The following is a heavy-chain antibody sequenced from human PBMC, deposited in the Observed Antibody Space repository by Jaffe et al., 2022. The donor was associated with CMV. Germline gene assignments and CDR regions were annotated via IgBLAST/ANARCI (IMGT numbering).Heavy chain of an antibody. CDR2: IKSKTDGGTT. CDR3: HHDFWSGYQEDPVDY. V-gene: IGHV3-15*01. J-gene: IGHJ4*02. CDR1: GFTFSNAW. Sequence: EVQLVESGGGLVKPGGSLRLSCAASGFTFSNAWMSWVRQAPGKGLEWVGRIKSKTDGGTTDYAAPVKGRFTISRDDSKNTLYLQMNSLKTEDTAVYYCHHDFWSGYQEDPVDYWGQGTLVTVSS. D-gene: IGHD3-3*01.